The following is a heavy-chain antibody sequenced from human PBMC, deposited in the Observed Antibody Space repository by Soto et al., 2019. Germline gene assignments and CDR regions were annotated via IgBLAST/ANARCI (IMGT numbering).Heavy chain of an antibody. CDR2: IYYNGNT. J-gene: IGHJ4*02. CDR1: GDSISSFY. V-gene: IGHV4-59*01. D-gene: IGHD3-10*01. CDR3: ATWFGERIDY. Sequence: PSETLSLTCTVSGDSISSFYWSWIRQPPGKGLEWIGYIYYNGNTNYNPSLKNRVTMSVDTSKNQFSLNLSSVTAADTAVYYCATWFGERIDYWGQGTLVTVSS.